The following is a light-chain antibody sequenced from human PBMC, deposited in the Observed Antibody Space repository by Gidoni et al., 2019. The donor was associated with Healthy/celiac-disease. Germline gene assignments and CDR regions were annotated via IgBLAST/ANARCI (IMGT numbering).Light chain of an antibody. CDR2: TAS. J-gene: IGKJ3*01. V-gene: IGKV1-5*03. CDR1: QSISSW. Sequence: DIQMPQSPSTLSASVGDRVTITCRASQSISSWLAWYQQKPGKAPKLLIYTASSLESGVPSRFSGSGSGTEFTLTISSLQPDDFATYYCQQYNSYSPITFGPGTKVDIK. CDR3: QQYNSYSPIT.